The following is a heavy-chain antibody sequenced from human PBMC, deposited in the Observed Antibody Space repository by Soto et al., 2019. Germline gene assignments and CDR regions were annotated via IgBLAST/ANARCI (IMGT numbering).Heavy chain of an antibody. J-gene: IGHJ4*02. Sequence: LRLSCAASGFPFSGSAMHWVRQATGQGLEWVAVISYDGSNKYYADSVKGRFTISRDNSKNTLYLQMNSLRAEDTAVYYCAKDQKGYCSGGSYSGWGGLTDYWGQGTLVTVSS. D-gene: IGHD2-15*01. V-gene: IGHV3-30*18. CDR2: ISYDGSNK. CDR3: AKDQKGYCSGGSYSGWGGLTDY. CDR1: GFPFSGSA.